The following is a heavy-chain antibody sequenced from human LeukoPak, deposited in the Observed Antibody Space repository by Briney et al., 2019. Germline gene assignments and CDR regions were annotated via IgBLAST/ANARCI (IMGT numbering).Heavy chain of an antibody. CDR3: ARGGGGHPLGY. CDR1: GGSISSGGYF. D-gene: IGHD2-15*01. Sequence: SETLSLTCAVSGGSISSGGYFWSWIRQPPGKGLEWIGYIYHSGSTYYNPSLKSRVTISVDRSKNQFSLKLSSVTAADTAVYYCARGGGGHPLGYWGQGTLVTVSS. CDR2: IYHSGST. V-gene: IGHV4-30-2*01. J-gene: IGHJ4*02.